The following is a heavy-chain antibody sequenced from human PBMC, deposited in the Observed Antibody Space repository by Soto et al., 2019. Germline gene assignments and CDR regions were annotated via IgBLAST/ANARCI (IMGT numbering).Heavy chain of an antibody. CDR1: GGSISSYY. J-gene: IGHJ4*02. Sequence: SETLSLTCTVSGGSISSYYWSWIRQPPGKGPEWIGYIYYSGSTNYNPSLKSRVTISVDTSKNQFSLKLSSVTAADTAVYYCARDQRIDGYNPWGQGTLVTVSS. CDR2: IYYSGST. D-gene: IGHD5-12*01. CDR3: ARDQRIDGYNP. V-gene: IGHV4-59*01.